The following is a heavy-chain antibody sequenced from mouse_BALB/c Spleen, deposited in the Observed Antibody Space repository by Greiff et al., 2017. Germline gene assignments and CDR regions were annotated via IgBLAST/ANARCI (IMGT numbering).Heavy chain of an antibody. CDR1: GYTFTSYT. D-gene: IGHD2-10*01. Sequence: VQLQESGAELARPGASVKMSCKASGYTFTSYTMHWVKQRPGQGLEWIGYINPSSGYTNYNQKFKDKATLTADKSSSTAYMQLSSLTSEDSAVYYCAREKAYYGNYDAMDYWGQGTSVTVSS. V-gene: IGHV1-4*01. CDR2: INPSSGYT. J-gene: IGHJ4*01. CDR3: AREKAYYGNYDAMDY.